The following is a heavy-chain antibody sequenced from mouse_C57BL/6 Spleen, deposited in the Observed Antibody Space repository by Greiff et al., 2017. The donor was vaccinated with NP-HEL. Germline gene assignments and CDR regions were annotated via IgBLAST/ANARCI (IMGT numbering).Heavy chain of an antibody. V-gene: IGHV1-85*01. Sequence: VQLQQSGPELVKPGASVKLSCKASGYTFTSYDINWVQQRPGQGLEWIGWIYPRDGSTKYNEKFKGKATLTVDTSSSTAYLELHSLTSEDSAVYFCARSYYGSSSYYCDYWGQGTTLTVSS. J-gene: IGHJ2*01. CDR1: GYTFTSYD. CDR3: ARSYYGSSSYYCDY. CDR2: IYPRDGST. D-gene: IGHD1-1*01.